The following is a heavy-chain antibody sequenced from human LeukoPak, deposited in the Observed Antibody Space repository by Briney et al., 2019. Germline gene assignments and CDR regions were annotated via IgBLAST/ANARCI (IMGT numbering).Heavy chain of an antibody. Sequence: PSETLSLTCTVSGGSISSSSYYWGWIRQPPGKGLEWIGSIYYSGSTYYNPSLKSRVTISVDTSKNQFSLKLSSVTAADTAVYYCARVASNLYYYYYMDVWDKGTTVTVSS. J-gene: IGHJ6*03. CDR1: GGSISSSSYY. V-gene: IGHV4-39*01. CDR2: IYYSGST. CDR3: ARVASNLYYYYYMDV. D-gene: IGHD1-1*01.